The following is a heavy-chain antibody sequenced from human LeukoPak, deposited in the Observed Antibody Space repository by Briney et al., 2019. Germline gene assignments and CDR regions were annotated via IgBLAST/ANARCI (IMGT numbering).Heavy chain of an antibody. Sequence: SETLSLTCTVSGGSISSYYWSWIRQPPGKGLEWIGYIYYSGSTSYNPSLKSRVTISVDTSKNQFSLKLSSVTAADTAVYYCARARWLQPKNYYYYGMDVWGQGTTVTVSS. CDR3: ARARWLQPKNYYYYGMDV. CDR1: GGSISSYY. V-gene: IGHV4-59*01. J-gene: IGHJ6*02. CDR2: IYYSGST. D-gene: IGHD5-24*01.